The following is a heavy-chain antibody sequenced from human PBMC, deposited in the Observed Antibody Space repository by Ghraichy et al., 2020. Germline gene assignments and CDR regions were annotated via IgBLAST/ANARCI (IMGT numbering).Heavy chain of an antibody. CDR1: GGSISSGDYY. D-gene: IGHD5-24*01. Sequence: SETLSLTCTVSGGSISSGDYYWSWIRQPPGKGLEWIGYIYYSGSTYYNPSLKSRVTISVDTSKNQFSLKLSSVTAADTAVYYCARVHERWLQPDYWGQGTLVTVSS. J-gene: IGHJ4*02. V-gene: IGHV4-30-4*01. CDR3: ARVHERWLQPDY. CDR2: IYYSGST.